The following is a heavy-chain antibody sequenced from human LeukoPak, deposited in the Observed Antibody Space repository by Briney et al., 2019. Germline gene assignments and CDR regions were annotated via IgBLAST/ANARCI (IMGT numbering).Heavy chain of an antibody. Sequence: PSETLSLTCTVSGGSISSYYWSWIRQPPGKGLEWIGYIYYSGSTNYNPSLKSRVTISIDTSKNQFSLKLSSVTAADTAVYYCARSNSGSYRELDYWGQGALVTVSS. CDR1: GGSISSYY. V-gene: IGHV4-59*08. J-gene: IGHJ4*02. CDR3: ARSNSGSYRELDY. D-gene: IGHD1-26*01. CDR2: IYYSGST.